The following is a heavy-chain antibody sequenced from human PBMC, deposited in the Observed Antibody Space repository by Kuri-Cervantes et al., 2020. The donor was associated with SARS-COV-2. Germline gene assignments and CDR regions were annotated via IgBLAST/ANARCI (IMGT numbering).Heavy chain of an antibody. Sequence: GESLKISCAASGFTFSRYAMHWVRQAPGKGLEWVAVISYDGSNKDYTAPVKGRFTISRDNSQNTLYLQMKSLRTEDTALYYCARGRLGVHDSWGQGTLVTVSS. D-gene: IGHD2-8*01. CDR2: ISYDGSNK. V-gene: IGHV3-30-3*01. J-gene: IGHJ4*02. CDR3: ARGRLGVHDS. CDR1: GFTFSRYA.